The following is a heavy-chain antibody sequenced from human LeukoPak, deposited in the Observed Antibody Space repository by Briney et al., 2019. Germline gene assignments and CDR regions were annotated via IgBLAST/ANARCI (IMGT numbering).Heavy chain of an antibody. Sequence: GGSLRLSCTASGFTFNSAWLTWVRQGPGKGLEWVARINSKTDGGTTDYAAPVKGRFTISRDDSKSKLYLQMNSLKIEDTAVYYCTTEGYCSGGDCYSYDNWGQGTLVTVSS. J-gene: IGHJ4*02. D-gene: IGHD2-15*01. CDR1: GFTFNSAW. CDR3: TTEGYCSGGDCYSYDN. CDR2: INSKTDGGTT. V-gene: IGHV3-15*01.